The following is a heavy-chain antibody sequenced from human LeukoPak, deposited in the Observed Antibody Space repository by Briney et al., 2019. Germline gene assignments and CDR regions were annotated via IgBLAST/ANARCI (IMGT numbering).Heavy chain of an antibody. CDR3: ARVSSHGYNFMGY. D-gene: IGHD5-12*01. J-gene: IGHJ4*02. CDR2: INPNSGGT. Sequence: GASVKVSCKASGYTFTGYYMHWVRQAPGQGLEWMGWINPNSGGTNYAQKFQGRVTMTRDTSISTAYMELSRLRSDDTAVYYCARVSSHGYNFMGYWGQGTLVTVSS. V-gene: IGHV1-2*02. CDR1: GYTFTGYY.